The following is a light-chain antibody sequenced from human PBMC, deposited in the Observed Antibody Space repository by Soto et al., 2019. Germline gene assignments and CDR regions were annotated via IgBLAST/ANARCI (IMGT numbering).Light chain of an antibody. J-gene: IGKJ5*01. CDR1: QSISNW. Sequence: DIQLTQSTSTLPASVGDRVTITCRSSQSISNWVAWYHQKPGTAPKLLIYHASTLESGVPSRFSGSGSGTEFTLTTSSLQSADFAVYYCQQYNIWRSITFGQGTRLEIK. V-gene: IGKV1-5*01. CDR3: QQYNIWRSIT. CDR2: HAS.